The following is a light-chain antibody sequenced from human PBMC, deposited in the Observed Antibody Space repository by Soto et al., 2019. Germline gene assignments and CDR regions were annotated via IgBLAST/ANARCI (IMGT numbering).Light chain of an antibody. CDR3: QQYGSSPKP. CDR2: DAS. Sequence: EIVLSQSPATLSLSPGDRATLSCGASQSVTNNYLAWYQQKPGLAPRLLIYDASYRANGIPDRFSGSGSGTDFTLTISRLEPEDFAVYYCQQYGSSPKPFGQGTKAAIK. J-gene: IGKJ1*01. V-gene: IGKV3D-20*01. CDR1: QSVTNNY.